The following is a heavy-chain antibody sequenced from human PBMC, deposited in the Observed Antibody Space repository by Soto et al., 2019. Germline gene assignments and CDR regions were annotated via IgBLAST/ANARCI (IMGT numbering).Heavy chain of an antibody. J-gene: IGHJ5*02. V-gene: IGHV4-4*07. CDR2: IYATGTT. D-gene: IGHD1-1*01. Sequence: SETLSLTCTVSAASISGYYWSWIRKSAGKGMEWIGRIYATGTTADKPSLKSRVMMSVDTSKKQFSLKLRSVTAADTAVYYCVRDGTKTLRDWFDPWGQGISVTVSS. CDR1: AASISGYY. CDR3: VRDGTKTLRDWFDP.